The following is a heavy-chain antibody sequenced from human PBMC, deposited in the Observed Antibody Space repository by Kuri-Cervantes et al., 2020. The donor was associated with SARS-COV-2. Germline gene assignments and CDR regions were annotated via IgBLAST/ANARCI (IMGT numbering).Heavy chain of an antibody. CDR2: IYYSGST. CDR1: GGSISSGGHY. Sequence: SETLSLTCTVSGGSISSGGHYWSWIRQHPGKGLEWIGYIYYSGSTYYNPSLKSRVTISVDTSKNQFSLKLSSVTAADTAVYYCASQVDTATAFDYWGQGTLVTVSS. J-gene: IGHJ4*02. D-gene: IGHD5-18*01. V-gene: IGHV4-31*03. CDR3: ASQVDTATAFDY.